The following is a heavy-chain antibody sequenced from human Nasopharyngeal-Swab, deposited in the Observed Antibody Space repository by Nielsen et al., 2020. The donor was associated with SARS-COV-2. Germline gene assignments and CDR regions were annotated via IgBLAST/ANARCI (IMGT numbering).Heavy chain of an antibody. CDR2: TRNKANSYTT. D-gene: IGHD6-19*01. Sequence: GGSLRLSCAASGFTFSDHYMDWVRQAPGKGLEWVGRTRNKANSYTTEYAASVKGRFTISRDDSKNSLYLQMNSLKPEDTAVYYCARVRDTVAAYYFDYWGQGTLVTVSS. CDR1: GFTFSDHY. CDR3: ARVRDTVAAYYFDY. J-gene: IGHJ4*02. V-gene: IGHV3-72*01.